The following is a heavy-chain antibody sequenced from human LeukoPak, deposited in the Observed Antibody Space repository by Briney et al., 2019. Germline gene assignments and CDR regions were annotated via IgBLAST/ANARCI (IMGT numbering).Heavy chain of an antibody. CDR3: ARAWRLPNFDY. CDR1: GGSISSYY. D-gene: IGHD6-25*01. Sequence: SETLSLTCTVSGGSISSYYWSWIRQPPGMGLEWIGYIYYSGSTNYNPSLKSRVTISVDTSKNQFSLKLSSVTAADTAVYYCARAWRLPNFDYWGQGTLVTVSS. J-gene: IGHJ4*02. V-gene: IGHV4-59*01. CDR2: IYYSGST.